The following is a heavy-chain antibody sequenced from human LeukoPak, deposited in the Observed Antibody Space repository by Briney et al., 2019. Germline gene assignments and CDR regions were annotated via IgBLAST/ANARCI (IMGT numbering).Heavy chain of an antibody. V-gene: IGHV3-30*18. Sequence: AGGSLRLSCAASAFTFSSYGMHWVRQAPGKGLEWVAVISYDGSNKYYADSVKGRFTISRDNSKNTLYLQMNSLRAEDTAVYYCAKDHSVGATKGYFDYWGQGTLVTVSS. CDR2: ISYDGSNK. CDR3: AKDHSVGATKGYFDY. J-gene: IGHJ4*02. CDR1: AFTFSSYG. D-gene: IGHD1-26*01.